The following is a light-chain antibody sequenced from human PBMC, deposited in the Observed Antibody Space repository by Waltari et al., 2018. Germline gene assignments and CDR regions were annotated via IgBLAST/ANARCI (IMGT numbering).Light chain of an antibody. CDR3: SSFADTNPFV. CDR1: SSDVGSYNY. J-gene: IGLJ1*01. V-gene: IGLV2-8*01. Sequence: QSALTQPPSASGSPGQSVTISCTGPSSDVGSYNYVSWYQQHPGKAPKLIIYEVTKRPSGVPDRFSGSKSGNTASLTVSGLQAEDEADYYCSSFADTNPFVFGTGTKVTVL. CDR2: EVT.